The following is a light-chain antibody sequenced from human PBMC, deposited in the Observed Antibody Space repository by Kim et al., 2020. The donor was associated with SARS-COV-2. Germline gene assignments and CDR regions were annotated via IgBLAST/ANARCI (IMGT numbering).Light chain of an antibody. Sequence: QAERTTCTGNSYKVGDQGAAWLQQHQGHPHILQFFRNNNRTKGVSERLFASRSGNAASRIITGLRPEDEADDYCSAWDGSLRARVFGGGTQLTVL. J-gene: IGLJ3*02. V-gene: IGLV10-54*01. CDR1: SYKVGDQG. CDR3: SAWDGSLRARV. CDR2: RNN.